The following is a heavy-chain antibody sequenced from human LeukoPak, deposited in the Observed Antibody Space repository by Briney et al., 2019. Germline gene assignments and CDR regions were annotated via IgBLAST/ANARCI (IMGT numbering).Heavy chain of an antibody. CDR2: FDPEDGET. CDR3: ATGRRPYYYYYMDV. J-gene: IGHJ6*03. V-gene: IGHV1-24*01. CDR1: GYTLTELS. Sequence: ASVKVSCKVSGYTLTELSMHCVRQAPGKGVEWMGGFDPEDGETIYAPKSQVRVTMTEDTSTDSAYMDLTSLISEDTAVYYCATGRRPYYYYYMDVWGKGATVNVSS.